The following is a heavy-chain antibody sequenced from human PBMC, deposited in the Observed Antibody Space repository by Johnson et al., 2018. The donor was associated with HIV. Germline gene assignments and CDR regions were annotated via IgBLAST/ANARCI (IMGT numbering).Heavy chain of an antibody. CDR1: GFTFSTYA. J-gene: IGHJ3*02. CDR3: ARDLRGYPIIDAFDI. V-gene: IGHV3-30*04. D-gene: IGHD3-3*01. CDR2: ISYDGSNK. Sequence: QVQLVESGGGVVQPGRSLRLSCAASGFTFSTYAMHWVRQAPGKGLEWVAVISYDGSNKYYADSVKGRFTISRDNSKNTLSLQMNSLRAEDAAVYYCARDLRGYPIIDAFDISGQGTMVTVSS.